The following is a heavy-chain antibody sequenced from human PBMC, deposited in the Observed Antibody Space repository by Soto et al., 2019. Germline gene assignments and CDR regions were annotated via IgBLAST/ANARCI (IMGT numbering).Heavy chain of an antibody. D-gene: IGHD2-15*01. CDR1: LFTFSDYS. J-gene: IGHJ4*02. V-gene: IGHV3-21*06. CDR2: ISSTRDFI. CDR3: ARGRRYVVVGATADY. Sequence: GWSLRLSCEASLFTFSDYSMIWVRQAPGEGLEWVSSISSTRDFIRYVDSVKGRFTISRDNAKNLVFLQLDSLRAGDSALYYCARGRRYVVVGATADYWGQGTQVTVSS.